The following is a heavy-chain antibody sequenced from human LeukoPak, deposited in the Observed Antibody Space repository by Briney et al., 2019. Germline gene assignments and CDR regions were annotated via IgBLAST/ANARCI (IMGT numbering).Heavy chain of an antibody. J-gene: IGHJ6*03. V-gene: IGHV4-61*09. CDR2: FYTSGST. CDR1: GGSTRSGRYY. D-gene: IGHD5/OR15-5a*01. CDR3: ARGSVGGGNYYNYYMDV. Sequence: SQTLSLTCTVSGGSTRSGRYYWSWIRQPAGKGLEWIGHFYTSGSTNYNPSLKSRVTISGDTSKNQFSLKLNSVTAADTAVYYCARGSVGGGNYYNYYMDVWGKGTTVTVSS.